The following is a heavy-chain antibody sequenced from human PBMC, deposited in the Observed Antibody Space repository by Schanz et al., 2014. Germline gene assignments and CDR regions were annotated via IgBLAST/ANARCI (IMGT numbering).Heavy chain of an antibody. CDR3: ARAAYSHGLDV. CDR1: GFTFDNYA. Sequence: EVQLVESGGGLVQPGRSLRLSCAASGFTFDNYAMHWVRQAPGKGLEWVARIKNTFNSYTTEYAASVKGRFSISRDDSKSSLYLQMNSLKTEDTAVYFCARAAYSHGLDVWGRGTTVTVSS. J-gene: IGHJ6*02. CDR2: IKNTFNSYTT. D-gene: IGHD3-16*01. V-gene: IGHV3-72*01.